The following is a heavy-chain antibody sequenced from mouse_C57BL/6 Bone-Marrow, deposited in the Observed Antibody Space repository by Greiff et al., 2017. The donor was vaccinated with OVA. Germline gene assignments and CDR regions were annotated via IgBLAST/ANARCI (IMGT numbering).Heavy chain of an antibody. V-gene: IGHV5-9-1*02. CDR2: ISSGGDYI. D-gene: IGHD2-1*01. J-gene: IGHJ4*01. CDR3: TRLLDAMDY. Sequence: EVQLVESGAGLVKPGGSLKLSCAASGFTFSSYAMSWVRQTPEKRLEWVAYISSGGDYIYYADTVKGRFTISRDNARNTLYLHRSSLKSEDTAMYYCTRLLDAMDYWGQGTSVTVSS. CDR1: GFTFSSYA.